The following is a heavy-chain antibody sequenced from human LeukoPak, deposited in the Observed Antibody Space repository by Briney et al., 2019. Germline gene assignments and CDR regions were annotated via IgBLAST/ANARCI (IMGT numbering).Heavy chain of an antibody. CDR2: IYYSGNT. CDR1: GFTFSSYE. V-gene: IGHV4-59*05. J-gene: IGHJ4*02. Sequence: PGGSLRLSCAASGFTFSSYEMNWGRQAPGKGLEWIGSIYYSGNTYYNASLKSRVSISVDTSKNQFSLRLTSVTAADTAVYYCARQTGSGLFILPGGQGKLVTVSS. D-gene: IGHD3-10*01. CDR3: ARQTGSGLFILP.